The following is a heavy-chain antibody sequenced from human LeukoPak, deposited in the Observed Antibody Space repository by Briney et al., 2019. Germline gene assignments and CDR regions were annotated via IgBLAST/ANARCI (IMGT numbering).Heavy chain of an antibody. D-gene: IGHD5-24*01. CDR3: ARDFGGYNNDY. J-gene: IGHJ4*02. V-gene: IGHV3-21*01. CDR2: ITSSSSYI. CDR1: GFTFSSYI. Sequence: PGGSLRLSCAASGFTFSSYIMNWVRQAPGKGLEWVSSITSSSSYIYYADSVKGRFTISRDNAKNSLYLQMNSLRAEDTAVYYCARDFGGYNNDYWGQGTLVTVSS.